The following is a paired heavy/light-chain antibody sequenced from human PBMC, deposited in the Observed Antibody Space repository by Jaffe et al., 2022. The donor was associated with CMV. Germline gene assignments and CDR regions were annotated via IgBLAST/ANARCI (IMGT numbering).Light chain of an antibody. CDR2: STS. CDR1: QGFDNY. V-gene: IGKV1-17*03. Sequence: DIQMTQSPSAMSASVGDRVTITCRASQGFDNYLAWFQQKPGEVPKRLIYSTSSLHSGVPSRFSGSGSGTEFTLTISSLQPEDFATYYCLQHGSYPLTFGGGTKVEIK. J-gene: IGKJ4*01. CDR3: LQHGSYPLT.
Heavy chain of an antibody. Sequence: EVQLVESGGGLVQPGGSLRLSCAASGFTFSDHYMDWVRQAPGKGLEWVGRNRNKANGGTTEYAASVKGRFTISRDDSKSSLYLQMNSLKTEDTAVYYCVRTPPCRGRGGSCSSLFNYYMDVWGRGTTVTVSS. CDR3: VRTPPCRGRGGSCSSLFNYYMDV. J-gene: IGHJ6*03. CDR2: NRNKANGGTT. V-gene: IGHV3-72*01. D-gene: IGHD2-15*01. CDR1: GFTFSDHY.